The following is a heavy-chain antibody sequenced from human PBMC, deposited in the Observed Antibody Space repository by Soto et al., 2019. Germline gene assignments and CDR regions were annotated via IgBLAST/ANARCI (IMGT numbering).Heavy chain of an antibody. J-gene: IGHJ4*02. CDR2: ISYDGSNK. D-gene: IGHD4-17*01. Sequence: PGGALGPFSAASRFTLRSFSMDLVRRASGKWLEWVAVISYDGSNKYYADSVKGRFTISRDNSKNTLYLQMNSLRAEDTAVYYWARDPDRDYGFDYWGQGTVVTVSS. V-gene: IGHV3-30-3*01. CDR3: ARDPDRDYGFDY. CDR1: RFTLRSFS.